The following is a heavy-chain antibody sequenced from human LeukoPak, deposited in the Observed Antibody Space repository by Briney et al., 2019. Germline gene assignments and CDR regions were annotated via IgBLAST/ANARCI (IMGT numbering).Heavy chain of an antibody. CDR2: IYHSGST. Sequence: SETLSLTCAVSGCSISSGYYWGWIRQPPGKGLEWIGSIYHSGSTYYNPSLKSRVTISVDTSKNQFSLKLSSVTAADTAVYYCARLYCSSTSCLGSWFDPWGQGTLVTVSS. V-gene: IGHV4-38-2*01. J-gene: IGHJ5*02. D-gene: IGHD2-2*01. CDR1: GCSISSGYY. CDR3: ARLYCSSTSCLGSWFDP.